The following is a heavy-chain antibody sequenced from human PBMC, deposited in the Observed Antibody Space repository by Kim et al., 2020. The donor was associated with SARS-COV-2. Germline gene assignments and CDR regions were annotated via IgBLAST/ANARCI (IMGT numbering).Heavy chain of an antibody. V-gene: IGHV4-31*03. J-gene: IGHJ2*01. Sequence: SETLSLTCTVSGGSISSGGYYWSWIRQHPGKGLEWIGYIYYSGSTYYNPSLKSRVTISVDTSKNQFSLKLSSVTAADTAVYYCARDRAPTIRYFDWTQYWYFDLWGRGTRVTVST. CDR1: GGSISSGGYY. CDR2: IYYSGST. CDR3: ARDRAPTIRYFDWTQYWYFDL. D-gene: IGHD3-9*01.